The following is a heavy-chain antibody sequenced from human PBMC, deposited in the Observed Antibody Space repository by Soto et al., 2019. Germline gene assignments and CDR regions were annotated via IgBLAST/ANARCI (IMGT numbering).Heavy chain of an antibody. CDR1: GFTVSSNY. CDR3: ARDYGYCSSTSCYAEDYYYYMDV. CDR2: IYSGGST. Sequence: EVQLVESGGGLVQPGGSLRLSCAASGFTVSSNYMSWVRQAPGKGLEWVSVIYSGGSTYYADSVKGRFTISRHNSKNTLYLQMNSLRAEDKAVYYCARDYGYCSSTSCYAEDYYYYMDVWGKGTTVTVSS. D-gene: IGHD2-2*01. J-gene: IGHJ6*03. V-gene: IGHV3-53*04.